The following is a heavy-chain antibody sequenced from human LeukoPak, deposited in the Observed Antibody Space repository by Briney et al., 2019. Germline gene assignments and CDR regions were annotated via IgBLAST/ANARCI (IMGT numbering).Heavy chain of an antibody. D-gene: IGHD1-26*01. CDR1: GGSISSSSYY. Sequence: PSETLSLTCTVSGGSISSSSYYWGWIRQPPGKGLEWIGSIYYSGSTNYNPSLKSRVTISVDTSKNQFSLKLSSVTAADTAVYYCARGLIVGATPPPFDYWGQGTLVTVSS. V-gene: IGHV4-39*07. CDR2: IYYSGST. J-gene: IGHJ4*02. CDR3: ARGLIVGATPPPFDY.